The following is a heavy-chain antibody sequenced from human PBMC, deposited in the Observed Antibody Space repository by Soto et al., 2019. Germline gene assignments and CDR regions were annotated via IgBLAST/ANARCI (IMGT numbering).Heavy chain of an antibody. D-gene: IGHD3-22*01. CDR1: GGSMNNYY. J-gene: IGHJ4*02. V-gene: IGHV4-59*01. CDR3: KKSGGGYVNSGYYGGDYDS. CDR2: ISYMGTT. Sequence: ETLSLTGPVSGGSMNNYYWSWIRQAPGKGLQYIGYISYMGTTNYNPSLKSRVTISVDTSKNQFSLKLTSVTAADTALYYCKKSGGGYVNSGYYGGDYDSWGRGTPVTVSS.